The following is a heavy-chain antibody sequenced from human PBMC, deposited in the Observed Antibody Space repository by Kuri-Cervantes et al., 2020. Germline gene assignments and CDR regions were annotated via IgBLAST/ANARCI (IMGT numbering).Heavy chain of an antibody. D-gene: IGHD6-19*01. J-gene: IGHJ4*02. V-gene: IGHV4-59*08. CDR1: GGSISSYY. CDR3: ARQWYSSGWHPDAAY. Sequence: SETLSLTCTVSGGSISSYYWSWIRQPPGKGLEWIGYIYYSGSTNYNPSLKSRVTISVDTSKNQFSLKLSSVTAADTAVYYCARQWYSSGWHPDAAYWGQGTLVTVSS. CDR2: IYYSGST.